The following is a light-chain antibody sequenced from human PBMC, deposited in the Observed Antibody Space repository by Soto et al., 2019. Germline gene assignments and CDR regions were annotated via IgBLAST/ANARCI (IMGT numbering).Light chain of an antibody. CDR3: CSLTTSHTYV. Sequence: QPVLTQPASVSGSPGQSITISCTETSSDIGHYDYVSWYQQHPGKAPKLMIYHVTYRPSGVSNRYSGSKSGNSASLTISGLQADDEADYYCCSLTTSHTYVFGSGTKVTVL. J-gene: IGLJ1*01. CDR2: HVT. CDR1: SSDIGHYDY. V-gene: IGLV2-14*03.